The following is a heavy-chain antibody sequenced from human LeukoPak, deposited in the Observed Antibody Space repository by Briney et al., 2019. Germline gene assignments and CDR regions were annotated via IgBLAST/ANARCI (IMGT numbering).Heavy chain of an antibody. D-gene: IGHD5-12*01. CDR2: LYNAGST. Sequence: GGSLRLSCVASGFIVSNNYMSWVRQAPGKGLEWVSVLYNAGSTYYADSVKGRFTISRDNSKNTLHLQMNSLRAEDTAVYYCARRGSGYDYYFDYWGQGTLVTVSS. V-gene: IGHV3-53*01. CDR1: GFIVSNNY. CDR3: ARRGSGYDYYFDY. J-gene: IGHJ4*02.